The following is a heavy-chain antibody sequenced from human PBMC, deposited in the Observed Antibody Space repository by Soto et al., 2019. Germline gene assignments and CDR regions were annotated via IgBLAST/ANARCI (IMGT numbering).Heavy chain of an antibody. CDR3: SRGSGSSYWFDH. CDR2: ISAYNGNT. Sequence: QVQLVQSGAEVKKPGASVKVSCKASGYTFTSYGISWLRQAPGQGLEWMGWISAYNGNTNYAQKIQGRVTMTTDTSTRTADMALRSLISADTAVYYCSRGSGSSYWFDHWGQGTLVTVSS. V-gene: IGHV1-18*01. D-gene: IGHD1-26*01. CDR1: GYTFTSYG. J-gene: IGHJ5*02.